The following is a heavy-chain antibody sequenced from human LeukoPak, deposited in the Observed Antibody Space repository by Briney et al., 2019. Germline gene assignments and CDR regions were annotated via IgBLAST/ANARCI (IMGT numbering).Heavy chain of an antibody. CDR1: GFTFSSYA. J-gene: IGHJ6*02. CDR3: AKDQEDIVVVTDSYGMDV. D-gene: IGHD2-21*02. CDR2: IIGTGAKT. V-gene: IGHV3-23*01. Sequence: GGSLRLSCAASGFTFSSYAMSWVRQAPGKGLEWVSVIIGTGAKTHYADSVKGRFTISRDNSKNTLYLQMNSLRAEDTAVYYCAKDQEDIVVVTDSYGMDVWGQGTTVTVSS.